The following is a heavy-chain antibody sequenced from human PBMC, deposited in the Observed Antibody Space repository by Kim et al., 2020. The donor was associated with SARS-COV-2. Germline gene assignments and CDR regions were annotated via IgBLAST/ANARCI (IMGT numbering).Heavy chain of an antibody. Sequence: SVKVSCKASGGTFSTYIFTWVRQAPGQGLEWMGGITPLFGTANYAQKFQGRVTITADSSTNTAYMDLSSLRFDDTAVYYCARGLPQKNQLRFDYWGQGTLVTVSS. CDR1: GGTFSTYI. V-gene: IGHV1-69*13. J-gene: IGHJ4*02. CDR2: ITPLFGTA. CDR3: ARGLPQKNQLRFDY. D-gene: IGHD2-2*01.